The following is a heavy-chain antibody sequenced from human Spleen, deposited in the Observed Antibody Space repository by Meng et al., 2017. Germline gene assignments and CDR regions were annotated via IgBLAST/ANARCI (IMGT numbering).Heavy chain of an antibody. CDR3: AKEIRPNDY. Sequence: GGSLRLSCAVSGFTFSTSAMSWVRQAPGKGLEWVSSISISGETRRYADSVKGRFTVSRDNSKSTLHLQMNSLRAEDTAVYYCAKEIRPNDYWGQGKLVTCSS. CDR1: GFTFSTSA. V-gene: IGHV3-23*01. J-gene: IGHJ4*02. CDR2: ISISGETR.